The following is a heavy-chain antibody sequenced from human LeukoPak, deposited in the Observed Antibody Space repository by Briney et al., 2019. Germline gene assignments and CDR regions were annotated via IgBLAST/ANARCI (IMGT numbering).Heavy chain of an antibody. J-gene: IGHJ6*03. D-gene: IGHD5-18*01. CDR3: ATTRGYSYGSFAHPYYYYYYMDV. V-gene: IGHV1-69*06. CDR2: FIPLFGTA. CDR1: GGTFSSYA. Sequence: ASVKVSCKASGGTFSSYAISWVRQAPGQGLEWMGGFIPLFGTANYAQKFQGRVTITADKSTSTAYMELSSLRSEDTAVYYCATTRGYSYGSFAHPYYYYYYMDVWGKGTTVTVSS.